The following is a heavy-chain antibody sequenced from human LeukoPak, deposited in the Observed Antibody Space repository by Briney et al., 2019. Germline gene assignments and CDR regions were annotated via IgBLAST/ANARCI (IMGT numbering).Heavy chain of an antibody. CDR2: IKRDGSEK. V-gene: IGHV3-7*01. CDR1: EFTFSNHW. J-gene: IGHJ4*02. Sequence: PGGSLRLSCAASEFTFSNHWMSWFRQAPGKGLEWLANIKRDGSEKYYVDSVKGRFTISRDNDKNTLYLQMNSLRVEDTAVYYCAREHATSSSSDYWGQGTLVTVSS. CDR3: AREHATSSSSDY. D-gene: IGHD2-2*01.